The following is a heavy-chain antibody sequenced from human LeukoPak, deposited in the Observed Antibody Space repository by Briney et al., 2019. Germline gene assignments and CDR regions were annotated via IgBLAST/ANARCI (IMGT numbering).Heavy chain of an antibody. CDR1: GGSISSSSYY. Sequence: SETLSLTCTVSGGSISSSSYYWGWIRQPPGKGLEWIGSIYYSGSTYYNPSLKSRVTISVDTSKNQFSLKLSSVTAADTAVYYCARIDNCSSPSCYLNWFDPWGQGTLVTVSS. V-gene: IGHV4-39*01. CDR3: ARIDNCSSPSCYLNWFDP. CDR2: IYYSGST. D-gene: IGHD2-2*01. J-gene: IGHJ5*02.